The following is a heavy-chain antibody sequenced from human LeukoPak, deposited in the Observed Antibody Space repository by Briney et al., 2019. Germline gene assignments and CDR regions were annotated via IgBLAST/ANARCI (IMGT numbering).Heavy chain of an antibody. J-gene: IGHJ4*02. Sequence: SGPTLVKPTQTLTLTCTFSGFSLSTSGVGVGWIRQPPGKALEWLALIYWNDDKRYSPSLKSRLTITKDTSKNQVVLTMTNMDPVDTATYYCAHTTDFVVAGASYFDYWGQGTLVTVSS. CDR3: AHTTDFVVAGASYFDY. CDR2: IYWNDDK. V-gene: IGHV2-5*01. CDR1: GFSLSTSGVG. D-gene: IGHD6-19*01.